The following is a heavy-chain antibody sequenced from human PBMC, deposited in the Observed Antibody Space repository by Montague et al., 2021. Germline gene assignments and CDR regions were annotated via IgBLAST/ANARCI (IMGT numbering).Heavy chain of an antibody. D-gene: IGHD5-18*01. Sequence: SLRLSFSASGFSFSSLWMHWARQAPGKGLVWVSQITSDGSDTNYADSVKGRFAISRDNAKSTLYLQMNSLRDEDTAVYYCVRDRPTAWFDSWGQGTLVTVSS. V-gene: IGHV3-74*01. CDR3: VRDRPTAWFDS. CDR2: ITSDGSDT. J-gene: IGHJ5*01. CDR1: GFSFSSLW.